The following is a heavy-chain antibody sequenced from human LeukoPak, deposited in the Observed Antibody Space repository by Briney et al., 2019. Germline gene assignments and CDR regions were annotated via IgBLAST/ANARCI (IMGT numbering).Heavy chain of an antibody. CDR2: ISSSSSYI. J-gene: IGHJ3*02. CDR1: GFTFSSYS. Sequence: GGSLRLSCAASGFTFSSYSMNWVRQAPGKGLEWVSSISSSSSYIYYADSVKGRFTISRDNAKNSLYLQMNSLRAEDAAVYYCASNYDSSGYYYEGAFDIWGQGTMVTVSS. CDR3: ASNYDSSGYYYEGAFDI. V-gene: IGHV3-21*01. D-gene: IGHD3-22*01.